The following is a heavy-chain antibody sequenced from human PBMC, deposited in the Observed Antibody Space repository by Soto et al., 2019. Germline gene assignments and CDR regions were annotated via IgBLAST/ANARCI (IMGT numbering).Heavy chain of an antibody. CDR2: IIPIFGTA. J-gene: IGHJ5*02. CDR3: ASHQNSPTRPFDP. D-gene: IGHD1-7*01. CDR1: GGTFSSYA. V-gene: IGHV1-69*13. Sequence: ASVKVSCKASGGTFSSYAISWVRQAPGQGLEWMGGIIPIFGTANYAQKFQGRVTITADESTSTAYMELSSLRSEDTAVYYCASHQNSPTRPFDPWGQGTLVTVSS.